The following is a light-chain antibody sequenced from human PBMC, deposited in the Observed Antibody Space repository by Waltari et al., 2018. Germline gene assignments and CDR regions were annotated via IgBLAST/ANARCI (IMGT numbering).Light chain of an antibody. CDR1: QGVSNS. CDR3: QQRSNWPR. V-gene: IGKV3-11*01. CDR2: DAS. Sequence: EIVLTQSPATLSLSPGERATLSCRASQGVSNSLAWYQQKPGQAPRLPIYDASTRATGIPARFSGSGSGTDFTLTISSLEPEDFAVYYCQQRSNWPRFGGGTRVEI. J-gene: IGKJ4*02.